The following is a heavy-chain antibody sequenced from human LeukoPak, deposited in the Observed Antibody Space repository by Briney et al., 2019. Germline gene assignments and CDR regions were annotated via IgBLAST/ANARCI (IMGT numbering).Heavy chain of an antibody. CDR2: IIPIFGIA. D-gene: IGHD1-26*01. CDR1: GGTFSSYA. Sequence: ASVKVSCKASGGTFSSYAISWVRQAPGQGLEWMGRIIPIFGIANYAQKFQGRVTITADKSTSTAYMELSSLRSEDTAVYYCARTSNDQWGGDAFDIWGQGTMVTVSS. J-gene: IGHJ3*02. V-gene: IGHV1-69*04. CDR3: ARTSNDQWGGDAFDI.